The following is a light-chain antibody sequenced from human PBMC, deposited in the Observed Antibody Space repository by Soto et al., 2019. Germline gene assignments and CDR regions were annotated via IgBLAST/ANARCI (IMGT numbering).Light chain of an antibody. CDR3: CSDAGSYTSLYV. CDR2: DVS. J-gene: IGLJ1*01. V-gene: IGLV2-11*01. Sequence: QSALTQPRSVSGSPGQSVTISCTGTSSDVGGYNYVSWYQQHPGKAPKLMIYDVSKRPSGVPDRFSGSKSGNAASLTISGLQAEDEDDYYCCSDAGSYTSLYVFGTGTKLTVL. CDR1: SSDVGGYNY.